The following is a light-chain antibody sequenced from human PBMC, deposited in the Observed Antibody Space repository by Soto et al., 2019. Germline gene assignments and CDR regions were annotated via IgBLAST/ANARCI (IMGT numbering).Light chain of an antibody. CDR3: QHYNSYSEA. CDR2: KAS. Sequence: IQMPLPPSTLSAFVGDRVTITSPASQTISSWLAWYQQKPGKPPKLLIYKASTLKSGVPSRFSGSGSGTEFTLTTSSLQPDDFAAYYCQHYNSYSEAFGQGTKVDIK. J-gene: IGKJ1*01. V-gene: IGKV1-5*03. CDR1: QTISSW.